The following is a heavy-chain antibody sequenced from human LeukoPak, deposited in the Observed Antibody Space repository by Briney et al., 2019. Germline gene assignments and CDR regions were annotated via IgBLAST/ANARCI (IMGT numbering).Heavy chain of an antibody. D-gene: IGHD6-19*01. J-gene: IGHJ4*02. V-gene: IGHV1-2*02. CDR2: INPNSGAT. Sequence: ASVKGSCKACGDTLTRYSILWVRQAPGQGREGVGWINPNSGATNYAQKIQGRVTMTRDTSISTAYMELSRLRSDDTAVYYCARGYSSGWLDYFDYWGQGTLVTVSS. CDR3: ARGYSSGWLDYFDY. CDR1: GDTLTRYS.